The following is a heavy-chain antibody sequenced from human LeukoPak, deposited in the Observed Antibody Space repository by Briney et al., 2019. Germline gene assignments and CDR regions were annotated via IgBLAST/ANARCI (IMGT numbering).Heavy chain of an antibody. CDR1: GFTFSSSG. V-gene: IGHV3-30*03. D-gene: IGHD6-19*01. CDR3: ARDPIAVADEYYFDY. CDR2: ISYDGSNK. J-gene: IGHJ4*02. Sequence: PGGSLRLSCAASGFTFSSSGMHWVRQAPGKGLEWVAVISYDGSNKYYADSVKGRFTISRDNSKNTLYLQMNSLRAEDTAVYYCARDPIAVADEYYFDYWGQGTLVTVSS.